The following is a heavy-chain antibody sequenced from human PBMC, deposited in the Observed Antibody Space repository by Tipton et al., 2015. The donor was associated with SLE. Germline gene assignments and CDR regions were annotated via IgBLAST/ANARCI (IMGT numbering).Heavy chain of an antibody. CDR3: ARRLMTMIVPTWHFDL. Sequence: TLSLTCAVYGGSFSGYYWSWIRQPPGKGLEWIGEVSHSANINYNPSLKSRVTISVDTSKNQFSLKLSSVTAADTAVYFCARRLMTMIVPTWHFDLWGRGTLVTVSS. D-gene: IGHD3-22*01. J-gene: IGHJ2*01. CDR1: GGSFSGYY. V-gene: IGHV4-34*01. CDR2: VSHSANI.